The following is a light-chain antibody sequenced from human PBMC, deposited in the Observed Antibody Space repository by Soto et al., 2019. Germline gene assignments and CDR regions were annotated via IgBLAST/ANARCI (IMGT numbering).Light chain of an antibody. V-gene: IGLV2-8*01. Sequence: QSALTQPPSASGSPGISVTLSCSGTDNDVGRYDYVSWYQQHPGKAPKLLIYEVSKRPSGVPDRFSASKSGNTASLTVSGLQGEDEADYYCMSYVGGNSVAFGGGTKLTVL. CDR2: EVS. J-gene: IGLJ2*01. CDR1: DNDVGRYDY. CDR3: MSYVGGNSVA.